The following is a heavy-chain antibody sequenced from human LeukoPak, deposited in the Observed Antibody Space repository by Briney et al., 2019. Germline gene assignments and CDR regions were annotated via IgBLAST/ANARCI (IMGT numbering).Heavy chain of an antibody. V-gene: IGHV1-69*05. CDR3: ASFAYCSSTSCYNLYYFDY. Sequence: SVKVSCKASGGTFSSYAISWVRQAPGQGLEWMGGIIPIFGTANYAQKFQGRVTITTDESTSTAYMELSSLRSEDTAVYYCASFAYCSSTSCYNLYYFDYWGQGTLVTVSS. CDR2: IIPIFGTA. J-gene: IGHJ4*02. CDR1: GGTFSSYA. D-gene: IGHD2-2*01.